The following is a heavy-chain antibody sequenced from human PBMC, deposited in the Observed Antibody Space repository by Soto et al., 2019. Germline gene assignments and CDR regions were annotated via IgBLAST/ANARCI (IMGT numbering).Heavy chain of an antibody. V-gene: IGHV4-4*02. Sequence: QVQLQESGPGLVKPSGTLSLTCAVSGASISSNNWWSWVRQPPGKGLEWVGEIYHSGSTNYNLSLKSPVTISIDKSKNQFSLKLSSVTAADTAVYYCARSTVTEDYWGQGTLVTVSS. CDR2: IYHSGST. CDR1: GASISSNNW. J-gene: IGHJ4*02. CDR3: ARSTVTEDY. D-gene: IGHD4-17*01.